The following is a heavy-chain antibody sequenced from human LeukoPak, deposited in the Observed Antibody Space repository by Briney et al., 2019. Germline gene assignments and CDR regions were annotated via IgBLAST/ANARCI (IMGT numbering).Heavy chain of an antibody. CDR3: ARGFRSTGCDIFDV. Sequence: GGSLRLSCAASGFTFNNHWMHWVRQAPGKGRVWVSRISGDGSSTSYADSVKGRFTISRDNAKNTLYLQMNSLRAEDTAVYYCARGFRSTGCDIFDVWGQGTLVTVSS. CDR1: GFTFNNHW. V-gene: IGHV3-74*01. D-gene: IGHD6-19*01. J-gene: IGHJ4*02. CDR2: ISGDGSST.